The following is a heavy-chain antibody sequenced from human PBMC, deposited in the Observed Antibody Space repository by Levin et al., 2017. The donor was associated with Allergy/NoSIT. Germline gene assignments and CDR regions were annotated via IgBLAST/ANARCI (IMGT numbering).Heavy chain of an antibody. CDR2: MSPTSGNT. V-gene: IGHV1-8*01. CDR3: ASPSGLPFSYYGMAV. Sequence: GESLKISCKSSGYTFSSHDINWVRQAPGQGLEWLGWMSPTSGNTGYSQKFQGRVTMTRDTAISTAYMELSGLTSDDTAVYYCASPSGLPFSYYGMAVWGQGTTVTVSS. J-gene: IGHJ6*02. D-gene: IGHD6-19*01. CDR1: GYTFSSHD.